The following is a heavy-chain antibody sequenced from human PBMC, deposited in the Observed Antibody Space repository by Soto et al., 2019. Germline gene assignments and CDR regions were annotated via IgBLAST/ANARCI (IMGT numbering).Heavy chain of an antibody. CDR3: ARSQDDYCHYQSLQHYYYGMDL. D-gene: IGHD4-17*01. J-gene: IGHJ6*02. CDR2: IYLGDSDT. Sequence: VESLKIPCKGSGYRLTSYLIGWVRQMPAKGLEWMGIIYLGDSDTRYSPSFQGQITISADKSISTAYLQWSSLKASDTAMYYCARSQDDYCHYQSLQHYYYGMDLLGQGTTVTVSS. CDR1: GYRLTSYL. V-gene: IGHV5-51*01.